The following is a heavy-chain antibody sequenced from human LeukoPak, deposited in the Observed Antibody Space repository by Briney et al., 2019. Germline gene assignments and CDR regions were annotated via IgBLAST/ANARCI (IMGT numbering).Heavy chain of an antibody. CDR1: GGTFSSYA. V-gene: IGHV1-69*13. Sequence: SVKVSCKASGGTFSSYAISWVRQAPGQGLEWMGGIIPIFGTANYAQKFQGRVTITADESTSTAYMGLSSLRSEDTAVYYCAAVGATYLFDYWGQGTLVTVSS. CDR2: IIPIFGTA. CDR3: AAVGATYLFDY. D-gene: IGHD1-26*01. J-gene: IGHJ4*02.